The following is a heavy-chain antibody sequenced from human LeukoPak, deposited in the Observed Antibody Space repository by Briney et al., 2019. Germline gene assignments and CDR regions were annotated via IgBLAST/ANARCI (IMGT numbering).Heavy chain of an antibody. V-gene: IGHV3-9*01. Sequence: GGSLRLSCAASGFTFDDYAMHWVRQAPGKGLEWVSGISWNSGSIGYADSVKGRFTISRDNAKNSLYLQMNSLRAEDTALYYCAKDHYSGSYYEGIDYWGQGTLVTVSS. J-gene: IGHJ4*02. CDR1: GFTFDDYA. CDR2: ISWNSGSI. CDR3: AKDHYSGSYYEGIDY. D-gene: IGHD1-26*01.